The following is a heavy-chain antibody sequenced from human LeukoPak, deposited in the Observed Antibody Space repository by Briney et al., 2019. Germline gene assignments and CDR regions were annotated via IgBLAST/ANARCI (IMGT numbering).Heavy chain of an antibody. D-gene: IGHD7-27*01. CDR3: TKDPPLTGGVYSAH. Sequence: NPGGSLRLSCVVSGIIFRNAWMNWVRQTPGKGLEWVGLIKSKVDGGTTDYAAPVKGRFTISRDDSKNTLYLQMSSLKIEDTAIYYCTKDPPLTGGVYSAHWGPGTLVTVSS. CDR2: IKSKVDGGTT. V-gene: IGHV3-15*07. J-gene: IGHJ4*02. CDR1: GIIFRNAW.